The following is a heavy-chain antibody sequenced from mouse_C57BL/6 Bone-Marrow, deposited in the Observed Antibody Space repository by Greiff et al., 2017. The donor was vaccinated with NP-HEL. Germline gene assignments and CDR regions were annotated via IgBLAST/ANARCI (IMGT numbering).Heavy chain of an antibody. J-gene: IGHJ1*03. D-gene: IGHD1-1*01. V-gene: IGHV1-81*01. Sequence: VQLQQSGAELARPGASVKLSCKASGYTFTSYGISWVKQRTGQGLEWIGEIYPRSGNTYYNEKFKGKATLPADKSSSTAYMELRSLTSEDSAVYFCARATTVVATPWYFDVWGTGTTVTVSS. CDR3: ARATTVVATPWYFDV. CDR2: IYPRSGNT. CDR1: GYTFTSYG.